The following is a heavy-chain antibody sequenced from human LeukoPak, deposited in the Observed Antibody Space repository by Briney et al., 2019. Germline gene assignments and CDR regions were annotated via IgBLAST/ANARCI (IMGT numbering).Heavy chain of an antibody. CDR2: IQYDGSNK. CDR1: GFTFSTYG. D-gene: IGHD6-13*01. CDR3: AKDSLFRTSIWYRSHFDY. J-gene: IGHJ4*02. Sequence: PGGSLGLSCAASGFTFSTYGMHWVRQAPGKGLEWVAFIQYDGSNKYYADSVKGRFTFSRDNSKNTLYLQMNSLRAEDTAVYYCAKDSLFRTSIWYRSHFDYWGQGTLVTVSS. V-gene: IGHV3-30*02.